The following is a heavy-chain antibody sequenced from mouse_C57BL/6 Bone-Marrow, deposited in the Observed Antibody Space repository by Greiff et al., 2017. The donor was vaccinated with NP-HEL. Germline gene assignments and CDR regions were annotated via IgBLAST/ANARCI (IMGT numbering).Heavy chain of an antibody. CDR2: IDPSDSYT. CDR3: ARRGTGTGFFFDY. J-gene: IGHJ2*01. CDR1: GYTFTSYW. Sequence: QVQLQQPGAELVRPGTSVKLSCKASGYTFTSYWMHWVKQRPGQGLEWIGVIDPSDSYTNYNQKFKGTATLTVDTSSSTAYMQLSSLTSEDSAVYYCARRGTGTGFFFDYWGQGTTLTVSS. D-gene: IGHD4-1*01. V-gene: IGHV1-59*01.